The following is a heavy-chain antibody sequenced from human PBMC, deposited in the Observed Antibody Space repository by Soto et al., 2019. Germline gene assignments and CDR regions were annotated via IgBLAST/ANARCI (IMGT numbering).Heavy chain of an antibody. D-gene: IGHD2-2*01. V-gene: IGHV3-30*09. CDR3: ARDTVTSLTPYQGFYYYGMDV. J-gene: IGHJ6*02. CDR1: GFPFSSYT. Sequence: QEHLVESGGGVVQPGGSLTLSCTASGFPFSSYTMHWLRRAPGKGLEWVGIISFDGSSKYYADWLKGLIVISRDNSKDSLYLQMDTLRPDDTAIYYCARDTVTSLTPYQGFYYYGMDVWGQGTTVTVSS. CDR2: ISFDGSSK.